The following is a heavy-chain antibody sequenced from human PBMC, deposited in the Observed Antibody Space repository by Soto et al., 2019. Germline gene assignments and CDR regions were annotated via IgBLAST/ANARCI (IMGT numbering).Heavy chain of an antibody. J-gene: IGHJ5*02. CDR3: AKGGLRRRLDP. CDR1: GFTVNNSI. CDR2: INDNGEVI. V-gene: IGHV3-23*01. Sequence: PGGSLRLSCAGSGFTVNNSIMTWVRQAPGKGLERVSGINDNGEVIYYADSVKGRFTLSRDSAKNTMYLQMNSLTVDDPAVYYCAKGGLRRRLDPWGRGIQVTVSS.